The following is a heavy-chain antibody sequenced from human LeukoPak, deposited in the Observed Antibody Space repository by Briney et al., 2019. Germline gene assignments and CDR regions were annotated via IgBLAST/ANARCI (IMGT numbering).Heavy chain of an antibody. Sequence: ASVKVSCKASGYTFTGYYMHGVRQAPGQGLEWMGWINPNSGGTNYAQKFQGRVTMTRDTSISTAYMELSRLRSDDTAVYYCARDLTSLNWFDPWGQGTLVTVSS. CDR1: GYTFTGYY. V-gene: IGHV1-2*02. CDR3: ARDLTSLNWFDP. J-gene: IGHJ5*02. CDR2: INPNSGGT. D-gene: IGHD1-14*01.